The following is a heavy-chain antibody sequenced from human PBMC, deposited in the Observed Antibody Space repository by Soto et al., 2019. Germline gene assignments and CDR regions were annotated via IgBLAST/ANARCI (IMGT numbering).Heavy chain of an antibody. CDR1: GFTFNSYG. CDR2: ILYDGTKT. Sequence: QVQLVESGGGVVLPGGSLRLSCEASGFTFNSYGMYWVRQAPGKGLDWVSHILYDGTKTYYADSVQGRFTISRDNSRNTLYLQMDRMRLEDTAVYFCVKDLAHMADHWGQGTPVIVSS. CDR3: VKDLAHMADH. J-gene: IGHJ4*02. V-gene: IGHV3-30*18.